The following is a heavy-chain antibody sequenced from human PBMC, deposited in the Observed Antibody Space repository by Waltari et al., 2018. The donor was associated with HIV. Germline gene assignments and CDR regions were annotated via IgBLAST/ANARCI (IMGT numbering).Heavy chain of an antibody. V-gene: IGHV4-59*01. D-gene: IGHD3-22*01. CDR3: ARDYYDSSGYYYGYSP. J-gene: IGHJ5*02. CDR2: IYYSGST. Sequence: QVQLQESGPGLVKPSETLSLTCTVSGGYISSYYWSWIRQPPGKGLEWMGYIYYSGSTNYNPSLKSRVTISVDTSKNQFSLKLSSVTAADTAVYYCARDYYDSSGYYYGYSPWGQGTLVTVSS. CDR1: GGYISSYY.